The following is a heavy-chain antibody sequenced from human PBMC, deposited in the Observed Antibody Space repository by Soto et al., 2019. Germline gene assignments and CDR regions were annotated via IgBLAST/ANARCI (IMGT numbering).Heavy chain of an antibody. CDR1: GFTFDDYA. CDR2: ISWSGTNI. CDR3: AKGGSAALISAAGTGNWFDP. V-gene: IGHV3-9*01. Sequence: EVHLVESGGGLVQPGRSLKLSCVASGFTFDDYAMYWVRQAPGKGPEWVSGISWSGTNIAYADSVKGRFTISRDNAKNTLYLQMHSLRADDTALYYCAKGGSAALISAAGTGNWFDPWGQGSLVTVSS. J-gene: IGHJ5*02. D-gene: IGHD6-13*01.